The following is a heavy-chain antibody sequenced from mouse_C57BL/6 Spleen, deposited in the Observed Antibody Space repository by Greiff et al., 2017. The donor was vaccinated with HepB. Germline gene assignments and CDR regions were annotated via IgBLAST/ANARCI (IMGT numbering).Heavy chain of an antibody. CDR1: GYAFSSYW. CDR3: ARYPHYYGSSPYAMDY. Sequence: QVQLKESGAELVKPGASVKISCKASGYAFSSYWMNWVKQRPGKGLEWIGQIYPGDGDTNYNGKFKGKATLTAAKSSSTAYMQLSSLTSEDSAVYFCARYPHYYGSSPYAMDYWGQGTSVTVSS. J-gene: IGHJ4*01. V-gene: IGHV1-80*01. D-gene: IGHD1-1*01. CDR2: IYPGDGDT.